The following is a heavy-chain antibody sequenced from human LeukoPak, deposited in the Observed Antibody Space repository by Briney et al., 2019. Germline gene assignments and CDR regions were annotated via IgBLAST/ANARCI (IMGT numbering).Heavy chain of an antibody. CDR3: ARDLLNYDILTGYYYYYGMDV. J-gene: IGHJ6*02. CDR1: GGSISSGDYY. Sequence: SETLSLTCTVSGGSISSGDYYWSWIRQPPGKGLEWIGYIYYSGSTYYNPSLKSRVTISVDTSKNQFSLKLSSVTAADTAVYYCARDLLNYDILTGYYYYYGMDVWGQGTTVTVSS. D-gene: IGHD3-9*01. CDR2: IYYSGST. V-gene: IGHV4-30-4*02.